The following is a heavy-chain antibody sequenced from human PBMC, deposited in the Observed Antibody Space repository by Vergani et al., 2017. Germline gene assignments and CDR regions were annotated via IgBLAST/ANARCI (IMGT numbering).Heavy chain of an antibody. Sequence: EVQLVESGGGLVKPGGSLRLSCAASGFPFSSYSMNWVRQAPGKGLEWVSSISSSSSYIYYADSVKGRFTISRDNSKNTLYLQMNSLRAEDTAVYYCAKQTPRDPYWYFDLWGRGTLVTVSS. CDR2: ISSSSSYI. CDR3: AKQTPRDPYWYFDL. V-gene: IGHV3-21*04. J-gene: IGHJ2*01. D-gene: IGHD2-15*01. CDR1: GFPFSSYS.